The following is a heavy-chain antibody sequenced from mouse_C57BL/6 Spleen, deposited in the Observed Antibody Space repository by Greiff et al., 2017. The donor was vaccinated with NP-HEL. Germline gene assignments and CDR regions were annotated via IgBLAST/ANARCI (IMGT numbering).Heavy chain of an antibody. Sequence: EVQLQQSGPELVKPGASVKISCKASGYTFTDYYMNWVKQSHGKSLEWIGDINPNNGGTSYNQKFKGKATLTVDKSSSTAYMELRSLTSEDSAVYYCARLGFYDYEVAYWGQGTLVTVSA. CDR3: ARLGFYDYEVAY. CDR1: GYTFTDYY. CDR2: INPNNGGT. V-gene: IGHV1-26*01. J-gene: IGHJ3*01. D-gene: IGHD2-4*01.